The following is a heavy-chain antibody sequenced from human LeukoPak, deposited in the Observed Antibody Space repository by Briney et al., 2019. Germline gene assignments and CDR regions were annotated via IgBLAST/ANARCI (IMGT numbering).Heavy chain of an antibody. CDR1: GFTFSSYW. CDR2: IKQDGSEK. D-gene: IGHD4-17*01. V-gene: IGHV3-7*03. CDR3: AKSLTLTPVTPGY. J-gene: IGHJ4*02. Sequence: GGSLRLSCAASGFTFSSYWMSWVRQAPGKGLEWVANIKQDGSEKYYVDSVKGRFTISRDNAKNSLYLQMNSLRAEDTAVYYCAKSLTLTPVTPGYWGQGTLVTVSS.